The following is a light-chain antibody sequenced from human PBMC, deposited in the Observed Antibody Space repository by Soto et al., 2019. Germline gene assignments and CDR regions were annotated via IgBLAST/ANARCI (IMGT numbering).Light chain of an antibody. CDR3: QQYNSYSPLGT. V-gene: IGKV3-20*01. J-gene: IGKJ3*01. CDR1: QSVSSSY. CDR2: GAS. Sequence: EIVLTQSPGTLSLSPGERATLSCRASQSVSSSYLAWYQQKPGQAPRLLIYGASSRATGIPDRFSGSGSGTDFTLTISSLQPDDFATYYCQQYNSYSPLGTFGPGTKVDIK.